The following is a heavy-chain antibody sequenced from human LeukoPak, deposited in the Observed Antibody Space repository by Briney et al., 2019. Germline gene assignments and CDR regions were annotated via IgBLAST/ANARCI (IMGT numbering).Heavy chain of an antibody. D-gene: IGHD6-25*01. V-gene: IGHV1-18*01. CDR2: ISAYNGDT. CDR1: GYTFSSYG. J-gene: IGHJ4*02. CDR3: ARVAERHLDYYFDY. Sequence: ASVKVSCKASGYTFSSYGFSWVRQAPGQGLEWMGWISAYNGDTKYAQKLQGGVTMTTDTSTTTAYMELRSLRSDDTAVYYCARVAERHLDYYFDYWGQGTLVTVSS.